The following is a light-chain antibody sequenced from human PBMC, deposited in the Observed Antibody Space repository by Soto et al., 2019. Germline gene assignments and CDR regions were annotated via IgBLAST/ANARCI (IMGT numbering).Light chain of an antibody. CDR1: SSDVLTYDA. J-gene: IGLJ3*02. Sequence: QSALTQPASVSGSPGQSITISCTGTSSDVLTYDAVSLYQHQPGQAPKLIIYEGNKRTSGVSNRFSGPRSGNVASLTISGLQAEYESDYYCCSYVYSNSWVFGGGTKLTVL. CDR2: EGN. V-gene: IGLV2-23*01. CDR3: CSYVYSNSWV.